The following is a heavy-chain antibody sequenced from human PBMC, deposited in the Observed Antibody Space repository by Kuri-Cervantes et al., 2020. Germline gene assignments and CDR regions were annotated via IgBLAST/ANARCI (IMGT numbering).Heavy chain of an antibody. D-gene: IGHD3-3*01. CDR2: ISYDGSNK. J-gene: IGHJ4*02. V-gene: IGHV3-30*18. Sequence: GGSLRLSCAASGFTFSSYGMHWVRQAPGKGLEWVAVISYDGSNKYYADSVKGRFTIPRDNSKNTLYLQMNSLRAEDTAVYYCADERYDTGDYWGQGTLVTVSS. CDR3: ADERYDTGDY. CDR1: GFTFSSYG.